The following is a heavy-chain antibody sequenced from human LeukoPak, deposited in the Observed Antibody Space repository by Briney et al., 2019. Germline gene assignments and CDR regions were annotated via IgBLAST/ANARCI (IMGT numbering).Heavy chain of an antibody. CDR2: INHSGST. J-gene: IGHJ4*02. D-gene: IGHD3-9*01. Sequence: PSETLSLTCAVYGGSFSGYYWSWTRRPPGKGLEWIGEINHSGSTNYNPSLKSRVTISVDTSKNQFSLKLSSVTAADTAVYYCARSKDILTGYCFDYWGQGTLVTVSS. V-gene: IGHV4-34*01. CDR3: ARSKDILTGYCFDY. CDR1: GGSFSGYY.